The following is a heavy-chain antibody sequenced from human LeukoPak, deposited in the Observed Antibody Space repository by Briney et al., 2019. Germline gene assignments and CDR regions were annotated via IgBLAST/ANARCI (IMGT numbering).Heavy chain of an antibody. CDR2: HYHTGRI. V-gene: IGHV4-39*07. Sequence: PETLSLTCSVSGGSISGTSYCWGWIRQPPGKGPEWIGSHYHTGRIYHNPSLNSRVTISVDTSKNQFSLKLSSVTDVDTAVYYCARDGSDNWGLFDNWGRGTLVTVSS. CDR1: GGSISGTSYC. D-gene: IGHD1-1*01. J-gene: IGHJ4*02. CDR3: ARDGSDNWGLFDN.